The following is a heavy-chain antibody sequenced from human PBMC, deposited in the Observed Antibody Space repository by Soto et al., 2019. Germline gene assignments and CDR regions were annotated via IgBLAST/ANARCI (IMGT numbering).Heavy chain of an antibody. CDR3: ARDRLPDCSGGSCYPGLFEY. Sequence: GASVKVSCKASGYTFTSYYMHWVRQAPGQGLEWMGIINPSGGSTSYAQKFRGRVTMTRDTSTSTVYMELSSLRSEDTAVYYCARDRLPDCSGGSCYPGLFEYWGQGTLVTVSS. V-gene: IGHV1-46*01. CDR2: INPSGGST. CDR1: GYTFTSYY. J-gene: IGHJ4*02. D-gene: IGHD2-15*01.